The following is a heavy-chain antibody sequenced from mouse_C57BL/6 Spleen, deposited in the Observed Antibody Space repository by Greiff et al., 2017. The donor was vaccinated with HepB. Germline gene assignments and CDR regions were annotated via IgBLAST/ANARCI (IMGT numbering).Heavy chain of an antibody. J-gene: IGHJ1*03. D-gene: IGHD1-1*01. CDR3: AREPYYYGRGWYFDV. CDR1: GYSITSGYY. V-gene: IGHV3-6*01. CDR2: ISYDGSN. Sequence: VQLKQSGPGLVKPSQSLSLTCSVTGYSITSGYYWNWIRQFPGNKLEWMGYISYDGSNNYNPSLKNRISITRDTSKNQFFLKLNSVTTEDTATYYCAREPYYYGRGWYFDVWGTGTTVTVSS.